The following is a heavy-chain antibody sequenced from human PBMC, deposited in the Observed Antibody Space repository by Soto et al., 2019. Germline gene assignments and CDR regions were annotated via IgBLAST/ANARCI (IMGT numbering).Heavy chain of an antibody. CDR3: ARSNVEDIVLMVYAPNWFDS. D-gene: IGHD2-8*01. Sequence: SETLSLTCTVSGGSISSYYWSWIRQPPGKGLEWIGYIYYSESTNYNTTLKSRVTISVDTSKNQFSLKLSSVTAADTAVYYCARSNVEDIVLMVYAPNWFDSWGQGTLVTVSS. V-gene: IGHV4-59*01. J-gene: IGHJ5*01. CDR2: IYYSEST. CDR1: GGSISSYY.